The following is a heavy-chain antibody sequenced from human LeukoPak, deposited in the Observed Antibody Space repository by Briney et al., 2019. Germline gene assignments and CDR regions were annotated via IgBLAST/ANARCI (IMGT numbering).Heavy chain of an antibody. CDR2: ISSSSSYI. V-gene: IGHV3-21*01. J-gene: IGHJ3*02. Sequence: GGSLRLSCAASGFTFTTYTMNWVRRAPGKGLEWVSSISSSSSYIYYADSVKGRFTSSRDNAKNSLYLQMNSLRTEDTAVYYCARGATDYDMWGQGTMVTVSS. CDR3: ARGATDYDM. D-gene: IGHD4-11*01. CDR1: GFTFTTYT.